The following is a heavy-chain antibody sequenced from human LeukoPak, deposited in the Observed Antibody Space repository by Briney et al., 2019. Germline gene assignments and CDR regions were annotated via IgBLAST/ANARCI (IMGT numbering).Heavy chain of an antibody. J-gene: IGHJ4*02. CDR1: GGTFSSYA. CDR2: IIPILDIA. V-gene: IGHV1-69*04. CDR3: ARDPAATAGVAAAGSYYFDY. Sequence: GSSVKESCKASGGTFSSYAISWVRQAPGQGNEWMGRIIPILDIANYAQKFQGRVTITADKSTSTAYMELSSLRSEDTAVYYCARDPAATAGVAAAGSYYFDYWGQGTLVTVSS. D-gene: IGHD6-13*01.